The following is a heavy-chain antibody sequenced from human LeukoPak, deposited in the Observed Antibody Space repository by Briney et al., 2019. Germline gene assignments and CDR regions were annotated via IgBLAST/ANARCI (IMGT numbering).Heavy chain of an antibody. Sequence: SETLSLTCTVSGYSISSGYYWGWIRQPPGKGLEWIGSIYHSGSTYYNPSLKSRVTISVDTSKNQFSLKLSSVTAADTAVYYCARVLNWFDPWSQGTLVTVSS. CDR1: GYSISSGYY. CDR3: ARVLNWFDP. V-gene: IGHV4-38-2*02. CDR2: IYHSGST. J-gene: IGHJ5*02. D-gene: IGHD2/OR15-2a*01.